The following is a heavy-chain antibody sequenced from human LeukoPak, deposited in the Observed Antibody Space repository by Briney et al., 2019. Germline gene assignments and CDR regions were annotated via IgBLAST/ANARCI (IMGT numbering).Heavy chain of an antibody. CDR1: GFTFSSYA. V-gene: IGHV3-7*01. Sequence: GGSLRLSCAASGFTFSSYAMSWVRQAPGKGLRWVANIKQDGTKTYYGDSVKGRFTISRDNAKNSLYLQMNSLRAEDTAVYYCGSGSHLDYWGQGTLVTVSS. J-gene: IGHJ4*02. CDR2: IKQDGTKT. D-gene: IGHD1-26*01. CDR3: GSGSHLDY.